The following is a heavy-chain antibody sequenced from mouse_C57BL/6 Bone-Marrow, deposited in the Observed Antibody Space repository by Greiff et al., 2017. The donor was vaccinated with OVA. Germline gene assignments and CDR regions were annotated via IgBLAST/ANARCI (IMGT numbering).Heavy chain of an antibody. V-gene: IGHV1-78*01. Sequence: QVQLQQSDAELVKPGASVKISCKVSGYTFTDHTIHWMKQRPEQGLEWIGYIYPRDGSTKYNEKFKGKATMTADKSSSTDYMQLNRLTSEESAVYVWARDGAPYAMDYWGQGTSVTVSS. D-gene: IGHD1-2*01. CDR3: ARDGAPYAMDY. CDR1: GYTFTDHT. J-gene: IGHJ4*01. CDR2: IYPRDGST.